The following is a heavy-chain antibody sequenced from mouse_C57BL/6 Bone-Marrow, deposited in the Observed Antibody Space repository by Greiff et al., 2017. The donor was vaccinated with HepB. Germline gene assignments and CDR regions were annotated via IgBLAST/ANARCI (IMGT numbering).Heavy chain of an antibody. CDR3: ARSVLLPDY. CDR1: GYTFTSYG. V-gene: IGHV1-81*01. J-gene: IGHJ2*01. CDR2: IYPRSGNT. D-gene: IGHD1-1*01. Sequence: QVQLQQSGAELARPGASVKLSCKASGYTFTSYGISWVKQRTGQGLEWIGEIYPRSGNTYYNQKFKGKATLTVDKSSSTAYMQLSSLTSEDSAVYFCARSVLLPDYWGQGTTLTVSS.